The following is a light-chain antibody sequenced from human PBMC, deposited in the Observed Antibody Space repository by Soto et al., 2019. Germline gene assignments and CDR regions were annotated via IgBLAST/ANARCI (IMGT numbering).Light chain of an antibody. Sequence: QSALTQPPSASGSPGQSVTISCTGTTSDFGNYNFVSWYQQHSGEAPKLLIYEVTKRPSGVPDRFSGSKSGNTASLTVSGLQAEDEADYYCSSYTGSSNFVFGTGTKLTVL. CDR3: SSYTGSSNFV. CDR1: TSDFGNYNF. CDR2: EVT. V-gene: IGLV2-8*01. J-gene: IGLJ1*01.